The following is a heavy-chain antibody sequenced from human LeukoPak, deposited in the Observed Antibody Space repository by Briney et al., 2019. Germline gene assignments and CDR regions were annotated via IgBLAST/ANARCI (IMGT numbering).Heavy chain of an antibody. CDR3: ARDLRSGYDWAYFDY. Sequence: ASVKVSCKASGYTFTSYAMHWVRQAPGQRLEWMGWINAGNGNTKYSQKFQGRVTITRDTSASTAYMELSSLRSEDTAVYYCARDLRSGYDWAYFDYWGQGTLVTVSS. J-gene: IGHJ4*02. V-gene: IGHV1-3*01. CDR2: INAGNGNT. D-gene: IGHD5-12*01. CDR1: GYTFTSYA.